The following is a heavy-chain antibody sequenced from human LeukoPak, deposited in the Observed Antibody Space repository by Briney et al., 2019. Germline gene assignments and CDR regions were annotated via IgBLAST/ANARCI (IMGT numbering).Heavy chain of an antibody. Sequence: SETLSLTCAVYGGSFSGYYWSWIRQPPGKGLEWIGKINHSGSTNYNPSLKSRVTISVDTSKNQFSLKLSSVTAADTAVYYCARFLEWSIRRYFDYWGQGTLVTVSS. CDR2: INHSGST. J-gene: IGHJ4*02. CDR3: ARFLEWSIRRYFDY. CDR1: GGSFSGYY. V-gene: IGHV4-34*01. D-gene: IGHD3-3*01.